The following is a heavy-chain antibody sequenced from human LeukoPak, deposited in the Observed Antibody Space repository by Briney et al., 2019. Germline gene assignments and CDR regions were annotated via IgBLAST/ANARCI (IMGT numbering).Heavy chain of an antibody. D-gene: IGHD6-19*01. CDR3: ATPRAVAGWGGNWFDP. J-gene: IGHJ5*02. V-gene: IGHV1-2*02. Sequence: ASVKVSCKASGYTFTGYYMHWVRQAPGQGLEWMGWINPNSGGTNYAQKFQGRVTMTRDTSISTAYMELSRLRSDDTAVYYCATPRAVAGWGGNWFDPWGQGTLVTVSS. CDR2: INPNSGGT. CDR1: GYTFTGYY.